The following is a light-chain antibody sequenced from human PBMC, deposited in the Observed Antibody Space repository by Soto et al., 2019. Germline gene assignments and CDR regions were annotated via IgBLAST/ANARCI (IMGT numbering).Light chain of an antibody. CDR3: QHYKPYKT. J-gene: IGKJ1*01. Sequence: EIVMTQSPATLSVSPGERATLSCRASQSVSSNLAWYQQKPGQAPRLLIYGASTRATGIPARFSGSGSGTEFTLTIAGLQPDDFATYYCQHYKPYKTFGQGTRV. V-gene: IGKV3-15*01. CDR1: QSVSSN. CDR2: GAS.